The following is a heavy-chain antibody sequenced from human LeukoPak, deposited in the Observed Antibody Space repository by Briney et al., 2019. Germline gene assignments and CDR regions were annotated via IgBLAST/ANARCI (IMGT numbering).Heavy chain of an antibody. CDR3: ARVPYDSSGYYYAAAFDI. J-gene: IGHJ3*02. CDR1: GGSISSGSYY. D-gene: IGHD3-22*01. V-gene: IGHV4-61*02. Sequence: TLSLTCTVSGGSISSGSYYWSWIRQPAGQGLEWIGRIYTSGSTNYNPFLKSRVTISVDTSKNQFSLKLSSVTAADTAVYYCARVPYDSSGYYYAAAFDIWGQGTMVTVSS. CDR2: IYTSGST.